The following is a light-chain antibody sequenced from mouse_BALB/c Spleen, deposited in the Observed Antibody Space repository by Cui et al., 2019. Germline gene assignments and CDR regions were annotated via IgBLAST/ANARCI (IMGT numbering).Light chain of an antibody. CDR3: QQSNSWPTT. CDR2: YAS. Sequence: DIFLTQSRAILSVSPGERVSFSCRASQSIGTSIHWYQQRTNGSPRLLIKYASESISAIPSRFSGSGSGTDFTLSINSVESEDIADYYCQQSNSWPTTFGGGTKLEIK. J-gene: IGKJ1*01. CDR1: QSIGTS. V-gene: IGKV5-48*01.